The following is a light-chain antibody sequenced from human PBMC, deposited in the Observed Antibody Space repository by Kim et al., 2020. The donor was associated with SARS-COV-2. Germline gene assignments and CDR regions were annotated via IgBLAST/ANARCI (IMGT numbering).Light chain of an antibody. CDR3: NSRDSSGNFVV. V-gene: IGLV3-19*01. CDR2: GKN. Sequence: AVGKTVRITCQGDSLRSYYASWYQQKPGQAPVLGIYGKNNRPSGIPDRFSGSSSGNTASLTIPGAQAEDEADYYCNSRDSSGNFVVFGGGTQLTVL. CDR1: SLRSYY. J-gene: IGLJ2*01.